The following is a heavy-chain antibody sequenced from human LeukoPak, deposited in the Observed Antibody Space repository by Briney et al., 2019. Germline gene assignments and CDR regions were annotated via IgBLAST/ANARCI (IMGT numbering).Heavy chain of an antibody. J-gene: IGHJ4*02. CDR3: ARASGWLTPLDY. CDR2: FDPEDGET. CDR1: GYTLTELS. D-gene: IGHD6-19*01. Sequence: ASVKVSCKVSGYTLTELSMHWVRQAPGKGLEWMGGFDPEDGETIYAQKLQGRVTMTTDTSTSTAYMELRSLRSDDTAVYYCARASGWLTPLDYWGQGTLVTVSS. V-gene: IGHV1-24*01.